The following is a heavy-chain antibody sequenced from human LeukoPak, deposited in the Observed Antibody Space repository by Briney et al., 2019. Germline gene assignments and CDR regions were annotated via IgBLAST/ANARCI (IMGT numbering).Heavy chain of an antibody. CDR3: ARDLGYSYGQFDS. J-gene: IGHJ4*02. CDR2: INILSNYI. D-gene: IGHD5-18*01. CDR1: GFTFSSYS. Sequence: GGPLRLSCAASGFTFSSYSMNWVRQAPGKGLEWVSSINILSNYIYYADSVKGRFTISRDNAKNSLYLQMNSLRAEDTAVYYCARDLGYSYGQFDSWGQGTLVTVSS. V-gene: IGHV3-21*01.